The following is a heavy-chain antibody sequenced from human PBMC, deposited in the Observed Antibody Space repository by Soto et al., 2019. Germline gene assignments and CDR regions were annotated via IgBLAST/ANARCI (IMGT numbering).Heavy chain of an antibody. CDR3: ARVLLYEGDDSRIKDAFDS. CDR1: GYSFSTYW. CDR2: IYPGDSET. Sequence: GESLKISCKGSGYSFSTYWIGWVRQMPGKGLEWMGIIYPGDSETRYSPSFQGQVTISADKSISTAYLQWSSLKASDTAMYYCARVLLYEGDDSRIKDAFDSWGQGTMVTVSS. V-gene: IGHV5-51*01. D-gene: IGHD3-22*01. J-gene: IGHJ3*02.